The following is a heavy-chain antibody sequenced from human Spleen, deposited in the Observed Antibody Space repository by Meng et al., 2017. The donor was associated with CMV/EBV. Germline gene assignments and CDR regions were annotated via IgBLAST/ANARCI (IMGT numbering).Heavy chain of an antibody. CDR2: IRDKPYIDAT. J-gene: IGHJ6*02. V-gene: IGHV3-73*01. CDR3: TRYRPFYGMDV. CDR1: GFTLSGSA. D-gene: IGHD3-16*02. Sequence: ASGFTLSGSAVHWVRQASGKGLEWVGHIRDKPYIDATAYTESVTGRFTIFRDDSKNTAYLQMNSLKYEDTAVYYCTRYRPFYGMDVWGQGTTVTVSS.